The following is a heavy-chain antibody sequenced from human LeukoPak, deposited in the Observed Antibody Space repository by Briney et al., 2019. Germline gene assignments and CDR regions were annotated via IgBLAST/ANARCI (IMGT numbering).Heavy chain of an antibody. CDR3: ARDLDFDY. CDR2: ISGNGDRT. CDR1: GFTFSSYG. V-gene: IGHV3-23*01. Sequence: GGSLRLSCAASGFTFSSYGMSWVRQAPGKGLEWVSAISGNGDRTYYADSVKGRFSISRDNSKNTLYLQMNSLRAEDTAVYYCARDLDFDYWGQGTLVTVSS. J-gene: IGHJ4*02.